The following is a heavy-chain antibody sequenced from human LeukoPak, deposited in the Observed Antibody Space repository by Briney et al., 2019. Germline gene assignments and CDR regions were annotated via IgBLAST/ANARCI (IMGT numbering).Heavy chain of an antibody. V-gene: IGHV1-46*01. CDR1: GYTFTGYY. CDR2: INPSGGST. Sequence: ASVKVSCKASGYTFTGYYMHWVRQAPGQGLEWMGIINPSGGSTSYAQKFQGRVTMTRDTSTSTVYMELSSLRSEDTAVYYCARIGGDSSGSQGGDDAFDIWGQGTMVTVSS. CDR3: ARIGGDSSGSQGGDDAFDI. D-gene: IGHD3-22*01. J-gene: IGHJ3*02.